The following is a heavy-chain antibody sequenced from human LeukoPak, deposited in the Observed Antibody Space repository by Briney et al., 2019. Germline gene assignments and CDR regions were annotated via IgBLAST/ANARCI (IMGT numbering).Heavy chain of an antibody. CDR2: IIPILGIA. CDR3: ARSRQQDFDY. D-gene: IGHD6-13*01. Sequence: GASVKVSCKASGGTFSSYAISWVRQAPGQGLEWMGGIIPILGIANYAQKFQGRVTITADKSTSTAYMDLSSLRSEDTAVYYCARSRQQDFDYWGQGTLVTVSS. J-gene: IGHJ4*02. V-gene: IGHV1-69*10. CDR1: GGTFSSYA.